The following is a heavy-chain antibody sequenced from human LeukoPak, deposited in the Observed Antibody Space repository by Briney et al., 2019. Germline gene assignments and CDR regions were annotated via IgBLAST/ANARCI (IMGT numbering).Heavy chain of an antibody. CDR2: IKQDGSEK. CDR1: GFTFSSYW. Sequence: GGSLRLSCAASGFTFSSYWMSWVRQAPGKGLEWVANIKQDGSEKYYVDSVKGRFTTSRDNAKNSLYLQMNSLRAEDTAVYYCARDFYCSSTSCYNYFDYWGQGTLVTVSS. CDR3: ARDFYCSSTSCYNYFDY. V-gene: IGHV3-7*01. J-gene: IGHJ4*02. D-gene: IGHD2-2*02.